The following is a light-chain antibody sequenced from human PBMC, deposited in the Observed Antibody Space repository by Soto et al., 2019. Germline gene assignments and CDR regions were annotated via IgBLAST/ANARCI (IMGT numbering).Light chain of an antibody. CDR1: QGISSY. CDR2: AAS. CDR3: QQSYSTPLT. J-gene: IGKJ4*01. V-gene: IGKV1-39*01. Sequence: DIQMTQSPPSLSASVGDRVTITCRPSQGISSYLNWYQQKPGKAPKLLIYAASSLQSGVPSRFSGSGSGTDFSLTISSLQPEDFGTYYCQQSYSTPLTFGGGTKVEIK.